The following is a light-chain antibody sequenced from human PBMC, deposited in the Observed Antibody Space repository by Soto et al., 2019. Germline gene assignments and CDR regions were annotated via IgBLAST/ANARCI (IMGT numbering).Light chain of an antibody. J-gene: IGKJ1*01. CDR2: GAS. V-gene: IGKV3D-20*02. CDR3: QQRSNWPRT. CDR1: QSVRSSY. Sequence: EIVLTQSPGTLSLSPGERATLNCRASQSVRSSYLAWYQQQPGQAPRLLIHGASRRATGIPDRFSGSGSGTDFTLTINRLEPEDFALYYCQQRSNWPRTFGQGTKVDIK.